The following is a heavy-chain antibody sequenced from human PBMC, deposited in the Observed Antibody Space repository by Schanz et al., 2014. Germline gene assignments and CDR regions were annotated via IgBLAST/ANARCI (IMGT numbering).Heavy chain of an antibody. CDR2: IITGSGAT. J-gene: IGHJ6*03. CDR3: VREENYPSFLGYYYYRDV. CDR1: GFTFSNYS. V-gene: IGHV3-21*06. Sequence: EVRLVESGGGLVKPGGSLRLSCAASGFTFSNYSMNWVRQAPGKGLEWVSIITGSGATYYADSVKGRFTISRDNSKSMLFLEMSSLRVEDTAVYYCVREENYPSFLGYYYYRDVWGKGTSVTVSS. D-gene: IGHD3-10*01.